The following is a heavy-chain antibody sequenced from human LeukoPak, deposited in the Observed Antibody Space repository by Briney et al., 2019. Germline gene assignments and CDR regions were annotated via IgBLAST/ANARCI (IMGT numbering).Heavy chain of an antibody. D-gene: IGHD1-14*01. CDR2: ISYRGNT. CDR1: GGSISSYH. CDR3: ARITKPLNGDYFDY. J-gene: IGHJ4*02. V-gene: IGHV4-59*01. Sequence: PSETLSLTCSVSGGSISSYHWTWIRQPPGKGLEWIGYISYRGNTNYNTSLKSRVTMSVDTPRNQFSLSLSSVTAADTAVYCCARITKPLNGDYFDYWGQGTLVTVSS.